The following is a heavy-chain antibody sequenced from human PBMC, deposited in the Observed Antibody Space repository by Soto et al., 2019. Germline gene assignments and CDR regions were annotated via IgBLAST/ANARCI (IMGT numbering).Heavy chain of an antibody. Sequence: GGSLRLSCAASGFTFSSYAMSWVRQAPGKGLEWVSAISGSGGSTYYADSGKGRFTISRDNSKNTLYLQMNSLRAEDTAVYYCAKEGDVDTAMVTYYYSYGMDVWGQGTTVTVSS. J-gene: IGHJ6*02. CDR3: AKEGDVDTAMVTYYYSYGMDV. CDR1: GFTFSSYA. D-gene: IGHD5-18*01. CDR2: ISGSGGST. V-gene: IGHV3-23*01.